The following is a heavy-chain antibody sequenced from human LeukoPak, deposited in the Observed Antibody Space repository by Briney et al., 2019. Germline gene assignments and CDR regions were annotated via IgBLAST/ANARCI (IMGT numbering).Heavy chain of an antibody. CDR2: IYSVGDT. CDR1: GLTVSNSY. CDR3: ARSHDYGDYPFDY. D-gene: IGHD4-17*01. V-gene: IGHV3-66*01. Sequence: GGSLRLSCAASGLTVSNSYMSWVRQAPGKGLEWVSVIYSVGDTYYADSVKGRFTISRDSSKNTLYLQMNSLRPEDTAVYYCARSHDYGDYPFDYWGQGTLVTVSS. J-gene: IGHJ4*02.